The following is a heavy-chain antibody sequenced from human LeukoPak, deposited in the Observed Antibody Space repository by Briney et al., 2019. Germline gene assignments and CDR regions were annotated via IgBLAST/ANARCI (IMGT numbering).Heavy chain of an antibody. J-gene: IGHJ4*02. V-gene: IGHV4-34*01. CDR3: ARDYGHYYDSSGYYFDY. CDR2: INHSGST. CDR1: GVSFSGYY. D-gene: IGHD3-22*01. Sequence: SETLSLTCAGYGVSFSGYYWSWIRQPPGKGLEGIGEINHSGSTNYNPSLKSQVTISVDTSKNQFSLKLSSVTAADTAVYYCARDYGHYYDSSGYYFDYWGQGTLVTVSS.